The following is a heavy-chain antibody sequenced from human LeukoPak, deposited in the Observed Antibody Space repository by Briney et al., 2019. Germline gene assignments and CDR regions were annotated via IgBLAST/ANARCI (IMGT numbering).Heavy chain of an antibody. CDR3: ARLKGRYHDSSGYYPFSP. CDR1: GFTFSSYS. V-gene: IGHV3-48*01. D-gene: IGHD3-22*01. J-gene: IGHJ5*02. CDR2: ISISSSTI. Sequence: GGSLRLSCAASGFTFSSYSMNWVRQAPGKGLERISYISISSSTIFYADSVKGRFTISRDDAKNSLYLQMNSLRVEDTAVYYCARLKGRYHDSSGYYPFSPWGQGTLVTVSS.